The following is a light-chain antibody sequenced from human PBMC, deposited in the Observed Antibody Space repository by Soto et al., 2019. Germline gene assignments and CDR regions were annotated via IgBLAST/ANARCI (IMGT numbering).Light chain of an antibody. J-gene: IGLJ2*01. CDR1: SSDVGSYNL. Sequence: QSALTQPASVSGSPGQSITISCTGTSSDVGSYNLVSWYQQHPGKAPKLMIYEVSKRPSGVSNRFSGSKSGNTASLTISGLQAEDEADYYCCSYAASSTFVEFGGGTKLTVL. V-gene: IGLV2-23*02. CDR3: CSYAASSTFVE. CDR2: EVS.